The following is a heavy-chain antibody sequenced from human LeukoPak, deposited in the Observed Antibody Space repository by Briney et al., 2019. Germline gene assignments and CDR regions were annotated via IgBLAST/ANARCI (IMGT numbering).Heavy chain of an antibody. CDR2: VSHNGST. V-gene: IGHV4-34*01. D-gene: IGHD5-24*01. Sequence: PSETLSLTCAVYGGSFKNHFWTWIRQAPGKGLEWMGEVSHNGSTVYNPSLESRITISVDTSKKQFSLRVNSVTVADAAVYYCARDQSFEMDAFDVWGQGTMVTVSS. CDR1: GGSFKNHF. CDR3: ARDQSFEMDAFDV. J-gene: IGHJ3*01.